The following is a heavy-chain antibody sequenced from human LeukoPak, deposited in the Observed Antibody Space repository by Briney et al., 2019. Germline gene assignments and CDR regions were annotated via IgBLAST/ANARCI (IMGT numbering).Heavy chain of an antibody. J-gene: IGHJ4*02. D-gene: IGHD6-6*01. CDR2: INQDGSDK. CDR1: GLTFSIHW. Sequence: GGSLRLSCAASGLTFSIHWMNWVRQAPGKGLECVANINQDGSDKYYVDSVKGRFTISRDNAKNSLYLQMNSLRAEDTAVYYCARDGAALGIDYWGQGTLVTVSS. CDR3: ARDGAALGIDY. V-gene: IGHV3-7*01.